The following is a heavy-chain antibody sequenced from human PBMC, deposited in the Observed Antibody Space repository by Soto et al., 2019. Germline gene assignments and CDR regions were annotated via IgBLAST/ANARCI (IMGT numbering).Heavy chain of an antibody. J-gene: IGHJ4*02. CDR3: VKGEYYYDSSGYYPFDY. Sequence: EGSLRLSCSASGFTFGSYAMHWVRQAPGKGLEYVSSISTNGGSTHYADSVKGRFTISRDNSKNTQYLQMSSLRADDTAVYYCVKGEYYYDSSGYYPFDYWGQGT. CDR2: ISTNGGST. CDR1: GFTFGSYA. V-gene: IGHV3-64D*06. D-gene: IGHD3-22*01.